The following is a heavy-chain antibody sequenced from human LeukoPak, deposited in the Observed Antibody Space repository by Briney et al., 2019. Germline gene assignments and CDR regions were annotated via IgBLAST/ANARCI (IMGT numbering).Heavy chain of an antibody. J-gene: IGHJ4*02. CDR2: INPNSGGT. D-gene: IGHD2-8*01. CDR1: GYTFTGYY. V-gene: IGHV1-2*02. Sequence: ASVKVSCKASGYTFTGYYMHWVRPAPGQGLAWMGWINPNSGGTNYAQKFQGRVTMTRDTSISTAYMELSRLRSDDTAVYYCARDHGYCTNGVCYLLFDYWGQGTLVTVSS. CDR3: ARDHGYCTNGVCYLLFDY.